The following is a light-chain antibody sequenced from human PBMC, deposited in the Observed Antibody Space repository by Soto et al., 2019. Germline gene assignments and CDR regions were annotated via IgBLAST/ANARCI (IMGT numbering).Light chain of an antibody. CDR3: QQYSNWPPLYT. CDR1: QSVSSY. J-gene: IGKJ2*01. Sequence: EIVMTQSPATLSVSPGERATLSCRASQSVSSYLAWYQQKPGLPPRLLIYDASTRATGIPDRFSGSGSGTDFTLTISSLQSADGAVYYCQQYSNWPPLYTFGRGTKLEIK. CDR2: DAS. V-gene: IGKV3-15*01.